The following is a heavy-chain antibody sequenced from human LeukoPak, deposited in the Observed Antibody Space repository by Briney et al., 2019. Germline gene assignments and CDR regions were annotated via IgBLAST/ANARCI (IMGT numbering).Heavy chain of an antibody. V-gene: IGHV4-59*08. CDR2: IYYSGST. CDR1: GGSIRNYY. Sequence: PSETLSLTCSVSGGSIRNYYWSWIRQPPGKGLEWIGYIYYSGSTNYNPSLKSRVTISVDTSKNQFSLKLSSVTAADTAVYYCARHRDGYNYVDYWGQGTLVTVSS. D-gene: IGHD5-24*01. J-gene: IGHJ4*02. CDR3: ARHRDGYNYVDY.